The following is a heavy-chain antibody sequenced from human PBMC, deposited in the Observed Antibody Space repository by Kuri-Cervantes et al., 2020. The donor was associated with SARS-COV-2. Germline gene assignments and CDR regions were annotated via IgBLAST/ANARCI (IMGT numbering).Heavy chain of an antibody. CDR1: GYSISSGYY. D-gene: IGHD3-22*01. J-gene: IGHJ4*02. Sequence: GSLRLSCAVSGYSISSGYYWGWIRQPPGKGLEWIGSIYHSGSTYYNPSLKSRVTISVDTSKNQLSLKLSSVTAADTAVYYCATSITMIVVVITPEFDYWGQGTLVTVSS. CDR2: IYHSGST. V-gene: IGHV4-38-2*01. CDR3: ATSITMIVVVITPEFDY.